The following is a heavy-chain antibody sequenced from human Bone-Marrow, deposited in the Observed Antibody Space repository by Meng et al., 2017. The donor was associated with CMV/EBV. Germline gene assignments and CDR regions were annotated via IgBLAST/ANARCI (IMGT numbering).Heavy chain of an antibody. J-gene: IGHJ6*02. D-gene: IGHD3-3*01. Sequence: SVKVSCKASGGTFSSYAISWVRQAPGQGLEWMGGIIPIFGTANYAQKFQGRVTITTDESTSTAYMELSSLRSGDTAVYYCARPLEKYYYYGMDVWGQGTTVTVSS. CDR1: GGTFSSYA. CDR2: IIPIFGTA. V-gene: IGHV1-69*05. CDR3: ARPLEKYYYYGMDV.